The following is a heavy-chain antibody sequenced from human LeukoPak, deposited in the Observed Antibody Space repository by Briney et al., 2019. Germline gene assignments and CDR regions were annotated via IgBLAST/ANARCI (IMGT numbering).Heavy chain of an antibody. CDR1: GFTFSSYD. D-gene: IGHD3-10*01. V-gene: IGHV3-13*01. Sequence: GGSLRLSCAASGFTFSSYDMHWVRQATGKGLEWVSAIGTAGDTYYPGSVKGRFTISRENAKNSLYLQMDSLRAGDTAVYYCAKKARSGLLWFREGVFDIWGKGTMVTVS. CDR3: AKKARSGLLWFREGVFDI. CDR2: IGTAGDT. J-gene: IGHJ3*02.